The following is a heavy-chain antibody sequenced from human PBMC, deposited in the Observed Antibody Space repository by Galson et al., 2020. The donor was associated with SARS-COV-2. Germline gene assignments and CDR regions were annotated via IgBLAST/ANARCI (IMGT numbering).Heavy chain of an antibody. J-gene: IGHJ4*02. V-gene: IGHV4-39*01. D-gene: IGHD2-2*01. CDR2: IFYSRST. Sequence: TSETLTLPFTVTGCSISSTSSYWGWSRQPPGWGLEWIGCIFYSRSTYYNTSLKSHVTISVYTSKSQFSLKLSAVTAADTAVYYCARQLRGGVVVPAAIHFDYWGQGTLVTVSS. CDR3: ARQLRGGVVVPAAIHFDY. CDR1: GCSISSTSSY.